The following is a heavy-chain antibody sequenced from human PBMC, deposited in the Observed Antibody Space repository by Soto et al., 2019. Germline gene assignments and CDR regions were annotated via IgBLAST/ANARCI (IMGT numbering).Heavy chain of an antibody. J-gene: IGHJ5*02. CDR1: GGTFSSYA. V-gene: IGHV1-69*01. D-gene: IGHD5-18*01. Sequence: QVQLVQSGAEVKKPGSSVKVSCKASGGTFSSYASSWVRQAPGQGLEWMGGIIPIFGTANYAQKFQGRVTITADESTSKAYMELSTLRSEDTAVYYCAMDSSYLNWFAPWGQGTMVTVSS. CDR3: AMDSSYLNWFAP. CDR2: IIPIFGTA.